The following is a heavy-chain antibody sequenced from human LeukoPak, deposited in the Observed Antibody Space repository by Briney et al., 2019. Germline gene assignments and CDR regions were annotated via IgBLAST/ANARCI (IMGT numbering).Heavy chain of an antibody. J-gene: IGHJ4*02. V-gene: IGHV4-59*01. Sequence: SETLSLTCTVSGGSISSYYWSWIRQPPGKGLEWIGYIYYSGSTNYNPSLKSRVTISVDTSNNQFSLNLSSVTAADTAVYYCARDSLYDILTGYTLLDYWGQGALVTVSS. D-gene: IGHD3-9*01. CDR1: GGSISSYY. CDR3: ARDSLYDILTGYTLLDY. CDR2: IYYSGST.